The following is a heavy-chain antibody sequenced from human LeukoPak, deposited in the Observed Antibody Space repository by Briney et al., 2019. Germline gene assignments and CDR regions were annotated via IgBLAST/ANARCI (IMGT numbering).Heavy chain of an antibody. V-gene: IGHV1-8*01. CDR2: MNPNSGNT. CDR1: GYTFTSYD. D-gene: IGHD5-12*01. J-gene: IGHJ3*02. CDR3: ARGSGGYDGDVFDI. Sequence: ASVKVSCKASGYTFTSYDINWVRQATGQGLGWMGWMNPNSGNTGYAQKFQGRVTMTRNTSISTAYMELSSLRSEDTAVYYCARGSGGYDGDVFDIWGQGTMVTVSS.